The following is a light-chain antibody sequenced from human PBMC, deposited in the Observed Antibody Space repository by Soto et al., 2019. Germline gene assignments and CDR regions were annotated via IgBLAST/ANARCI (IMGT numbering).Light chain of an antibody. CDR2: EVT. Sequence: QSALTRPPSASGSPGQSVTISCTGTSSDVGGYNYVSWYQQHPGKAPKVMIYEVTKRPSGVPDRFSGSKSGNTASLTVSGLQAEDEAHYYRSSYAGNNNLEFGRGTKVTVL. V-gene: IGLV2-8*01. CDR3: SSYAGNNNLE. J-gene: IGLJ2*01. CDR1: SSDVGGYNY.